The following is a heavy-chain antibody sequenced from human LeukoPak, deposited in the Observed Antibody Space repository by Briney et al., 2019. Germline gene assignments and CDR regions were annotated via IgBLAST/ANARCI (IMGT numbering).Heavy chain of an antibody. CDR1: GGSFSGYY. CDR2: INHSGNT. Sequence: SETLSLTCAVYGGSFSGYYWSWIRQPPVKGLEWIGEINHSGNTNCNPSLKSRVTISEDTSKNQFSLKVSSVTAADTAVYYCASVVAATAWFDYWGQGTLVTVSS. D-gene: IGHD2-15*01. J-gene: IGHJ4*02. V-gene: IGHV4-34*01. CDR3: ASVVAATAWFDY.